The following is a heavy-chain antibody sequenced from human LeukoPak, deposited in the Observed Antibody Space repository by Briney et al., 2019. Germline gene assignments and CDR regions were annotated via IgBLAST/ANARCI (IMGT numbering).Heavy chain of an antibody. Sequence: GASVKVSCKASGYTFTGYYMHWVRQAPGQGLEWMGWINPNSGGTNYAQKFQGRVTMTRDTSISTAYVELSRLRSDDTAVYYCARVTYYYGSGSYSGYWGQGTLVTVSS. J-gene: IGHJ4*02. CDR3: ARVTYYYGSGSYSGY. V-gene: IGHV1-2*02. CDR1: GYTFTGYY. CDR2: INPNSGGT. D-gene: IGHD3-10*01.